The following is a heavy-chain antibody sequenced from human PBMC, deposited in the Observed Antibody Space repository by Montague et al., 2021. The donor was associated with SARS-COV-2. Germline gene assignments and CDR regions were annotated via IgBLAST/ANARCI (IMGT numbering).Heavy chain of an antibody. V-gene: IGHV4-59*01. J-gene: IGHJ4*02. Sequence: SETLSLTCTVSSGSISDYYWSWIRQPPGEGLEWIGYISHSGSTHYNPSLKSRVTMSLDMSKNDFSLTLNSVTAADTAVYFCAKVKKDGFNWGLDYWGQGTLVTAS. CDR2: ISHSGST. D-gene: IGHD5-24*01. CDR3: AKVKKDGFNWGLDY. CDR1: SGSISDYY.